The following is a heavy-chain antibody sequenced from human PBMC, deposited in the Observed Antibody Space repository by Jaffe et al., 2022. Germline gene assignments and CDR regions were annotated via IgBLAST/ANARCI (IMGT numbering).Heavy chain of an antibody. D-gene: IGHD2-15*01. Sequence: QVQLVQSGAEVKKPGASVKVSCKASGYTFTSYGISWVRQAPGQGLEWMGWISAYNGNTNYAQKLQGRVTMTTDTSTSTAYMELRSLRSDDTAVYYCARPQGGLGYCSGGSCYSDYYYMDVWGKGTTVTVSS. V-gene: IGHV1-18*01. CDR2: ISAYNGNT. CDR3: ARPQGGLGYCSGGSCYSDYYYMDV. J-gene: IGHJ6*03. CDR1: GYTFTSYG.